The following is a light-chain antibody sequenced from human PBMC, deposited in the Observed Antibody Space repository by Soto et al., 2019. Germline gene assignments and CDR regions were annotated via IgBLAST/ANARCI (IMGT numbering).Light chain of an antibody. V-gene: IGKV1-5*01. CDR2: DAS. CDR3: RQYKTYT. J-gene: IGKJ5*01. CDR1: QNIGSW. Sequence: DIPLTQSPPHLSASVGERVNITCRASQNIGSWLAWHQQKPGKAPNLLMFDASTLHTGVPSRFSGSGDGTEFTLSISSLQPDDSAIYYCRQYKTYTFGRGTRLEI.